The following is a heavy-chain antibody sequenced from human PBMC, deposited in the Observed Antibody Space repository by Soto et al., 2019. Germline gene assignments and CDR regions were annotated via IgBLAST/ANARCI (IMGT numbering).Heavy chain of an antibody. CDR2: IYYSGST. V-gene: IGHV4-34*01. J-gene: IGHJ6*02. Sequence: PSETLSLTCAVYGGSFSGYYWGWIRQPPGKGLEWIGSIYYSGSTYYNPSLKSRVTISVDTSKNQFSLKLSSVTAADTAVYYCARGSSSWYGLYYYGMDVWGQGTTVTVSS. CDR3: ARGSSSWYGLYYYGMDV. CDR1: GGSFSGYY. D-gene: IGHD6-13*01.